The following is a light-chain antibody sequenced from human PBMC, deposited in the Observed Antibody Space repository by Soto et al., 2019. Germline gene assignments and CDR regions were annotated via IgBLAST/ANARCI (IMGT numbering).Light chain of an antibody. J-gene: IGLJ2*01. CDR3: SSYTSSSPLV. CDR2: DVS. Sequence: QSALTQPASVSGSPGQSITISCTGTSSDVGGYNYVSWYQQHPGKAPKLMIYDVSNRPSGVSNRFSGSKSGNTASLTIAGLQAEDEADYYCSSYTSSSPLVFCGGTKVTVL. V-gene: IGLV2-14*01. CDR1: SSDVGGYNY.